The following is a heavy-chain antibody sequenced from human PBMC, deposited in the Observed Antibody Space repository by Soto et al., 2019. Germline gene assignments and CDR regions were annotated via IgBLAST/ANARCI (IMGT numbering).Heavy chain of an antibody. J-gene: IGHJ4*02. Sequence: QVQLVQSGAEVKEPGSSVKVSCKATGDLFNNYAFNWVRQAPGQGLEWMGRISPLFSTTNYAQKFQGRVTNGADGLTTIVDLEVSNLESEDTAMYYCAASSSVAAAGYFKFWGQGTLVTVSP. CDR3: AASSSVAAAGYFKF. CDR2: ISPLFSTT. CDR1: GDLFNNYA. D-gene: IGHD6-13*01. V-gene: IGHV1-69*01.